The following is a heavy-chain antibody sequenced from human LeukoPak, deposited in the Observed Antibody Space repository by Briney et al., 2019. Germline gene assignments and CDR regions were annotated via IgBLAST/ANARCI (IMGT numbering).Heavy chain of an antibody. CDR1: GGSISSYY. Sequence: SETLSLTCTVSGGSISSYYWTWIRQPPGKGLEWIGYIYFSGSTNYNPSLRNRVTFSVDTSKNQFSLNLSSVTAADTAVYYCARGYTSGWSPALDIWGQGTMVTVSS. CDR3: ARGYTSGWSPALDI. CDR2: IYFSGST. V-gene: IGHV4-59*01. J-gene: IGHJ3*02. D-gene: IGHD6-19*01.